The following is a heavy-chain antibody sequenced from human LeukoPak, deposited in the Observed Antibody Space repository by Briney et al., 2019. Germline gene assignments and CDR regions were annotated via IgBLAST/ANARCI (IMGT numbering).Heavy chain of an antibody. Sequence: SVKVSCKAPGDTFNNYAISWVRQAPGQGLEWMGGIIPIFGTGKYAPKFEGRVTLTTDDSTNTVYMELHRLTSDDTAVYYCAREGARGFCSGGSCYSGFDHWGQGTLVTVSS. CDR1: GDTFNNYA. CDR2: IIPIFGTG. CDR3: AREGARGFCSGGSCYSGFDH. V-gene: IGHV1-69*05. J-gene: IGHJ4*02. D-gene: IGHD2-15*01.